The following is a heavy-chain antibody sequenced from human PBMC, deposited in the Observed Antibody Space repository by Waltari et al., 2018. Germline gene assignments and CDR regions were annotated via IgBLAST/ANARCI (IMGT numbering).Heavy chain of an antibody. Sequence: EVQLLESGGGLVQPGGSLRLSCAASGFSFSNYDMAWVRQAPGEGRGLVSGISCSCGSTYDADSVKGRFTISRDNSKNTLYLQMNSLRAGDTAMYYCARATTYAFDIWGQGTMVTVSS. CDR1: GFSFSNYD. CDR2: ISCSCGST. CDR3: ARATTYAFDI. V-gene: IGHV3-23*01. J-gene: IGHJ3*02.